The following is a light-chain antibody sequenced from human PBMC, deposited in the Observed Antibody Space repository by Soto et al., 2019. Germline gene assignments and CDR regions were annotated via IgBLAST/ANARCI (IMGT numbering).Light chain of an antibody. CDR1: QGISNN. Sequence: DIQMTQSPSSLSAXXXXXVTITCRAXQGISNNLAWFQQKPGRVPKLLIYLATTLQSGVPSRFSGRGSGTDFTLTISSLQPEDVATYYCQKYNSAPWTFGQGTRVEI. CDR2: LAT. V-gene: IGKV1-27*01. J-gene: IGKJ1*01. CDR3: QKYNSAPWT.